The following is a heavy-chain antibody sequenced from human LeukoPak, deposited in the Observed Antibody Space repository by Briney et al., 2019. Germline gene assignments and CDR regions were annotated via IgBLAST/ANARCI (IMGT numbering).Heavy chain of an antibody. CDR3: ARDRISYDFWSGYPDY. D-gene: IGHD3-3*01. J-gene: IGHJ4*02. CDR1: GFTFSSYA. CDR2: ISYDGSNK. Sequence: GGSLRLSCAASGFTFSSYAMSWVRQAPGKGLEWVAVISYDGSNKYYADSVKGRFTISRDNSKNTLYLQMNSLRAEDTAVYYCARDRISYDFWSGYPDYWGQGTLVTVSS. V-gene: IGHV3-30-3*01.